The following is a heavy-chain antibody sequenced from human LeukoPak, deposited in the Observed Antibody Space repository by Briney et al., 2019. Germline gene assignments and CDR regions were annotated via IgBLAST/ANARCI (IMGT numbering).Heavy chain of an antibody. CDR3: ARARGGGYYADFDY. J-gene: IGHJ4*02. D-gene: IGHD3-3*01. CDR1: GGSFSGYY. Sequence: SETLSLTCAVYGGSFSGYYWSWIRQPPGKGLEWIGEINHSGSTNYNPSLKSRVTISVDTSKNQFSLRLSSVTAADTAVYYCARARGGGYYADFDYWGQGTLVTVSS. V-gene: IGHV4-34*01. CDR2: INHSGST.